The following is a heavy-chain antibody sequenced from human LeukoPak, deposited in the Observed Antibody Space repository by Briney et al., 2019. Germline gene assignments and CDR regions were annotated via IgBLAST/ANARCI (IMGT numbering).Heavy chain of an antibody. J-gene: IGHJ4*02. Sequence: GGSLRLSCAASGFTFSSYEMNWVRQAPGKGLEWVSYISSSGSTIYYADSVKGRFTISRDNSKNTLYLQMNSLRAEDTAVYYCAGGARRQQPFDYWGQGTLVTVSS. CDR3: AGGARRQQPFDY. CDR2: ISSSGSTI. D-gene: IGHD6-13*01. CDR1: GFTFSSYE. V-gene: IGHV3-48*03.